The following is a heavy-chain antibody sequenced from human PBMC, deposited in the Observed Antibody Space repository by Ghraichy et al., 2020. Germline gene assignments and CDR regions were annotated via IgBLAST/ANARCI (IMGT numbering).Heavy chain of an antibody. V-gene: IGHV4-34*01. D-gene: IGHD2-8*01. CDR1: GGSLSVYY. Sequence: ESLNISCAVYGGSLSVYYWSWIRQPPGKGLEWIGEINHSGSTNYNPSLKSRVTISVDTSKNQFSLKLSSVTAADTAVYYCARDGLEGMDVWGQGTTVTVSS. J-gene: IGHJ6*02. CDR3: ARDGLEGMDV. CDR2: INHSGST.